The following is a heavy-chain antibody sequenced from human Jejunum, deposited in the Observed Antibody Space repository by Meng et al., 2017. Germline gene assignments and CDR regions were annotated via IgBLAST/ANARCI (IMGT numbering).Heavy chain of an antibody. V-gene: IGHV1-69*08. D-gene: IGHD4-11*01. Sequence: SVKVSCKASGGTFNSYSFTWVRQAPGQGLEWMGRIFPILARTNYAQKFQGRVTITADKSTNTAFMELSSLRVEDTAVYYCARDIATVNDNWGQGTLVTVSS. CDR3: ARDIATVNDN. J-gene: IGHJ4*02. CDR1: GGTFNSYS. CDR2: IFPILART.